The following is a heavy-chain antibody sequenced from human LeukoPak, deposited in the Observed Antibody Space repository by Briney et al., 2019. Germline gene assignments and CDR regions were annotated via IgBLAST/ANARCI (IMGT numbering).Heavy chain of an antibody. Sequence: PGGSVKLSCAGSGFTFSSYEINWVRQPPGQGLEWISYFSASGSNANYTQYVKGRVTLSRDNGKNSLYLQMNSLRVGDTGVYYCAREGIRKGGRGGQFDYWGQGALVTVSS. J-gene: IGHJ4*02. CDR2: FSASGSNA. V-gene: IGHV3-48*03. CDR1: GFTFSSYE. D-gene: IGHD2-15*01. CDR3: AREGIRKGGRGGQFDY.